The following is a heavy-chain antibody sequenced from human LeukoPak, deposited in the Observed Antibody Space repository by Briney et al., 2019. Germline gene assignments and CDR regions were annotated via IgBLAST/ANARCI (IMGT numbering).Heavy chain of an antibody. Sequence: GGSLRLSCAASGFTFSKNGMHWVRQAPGKGLEWVAVILYDGSNKYYADSVEGRFTIFRDDSEKTVYLQMNSLRAEDTAVYYCAKDRGYGSGALDNWGQGTLVTVSS. CDR1: GFTFSKNG. CDR3: AKDRGYGSGALDN. D-gene: IGHD3-10*01. J-gene: IGHJ4*02. V-gene: IGHV3-30*18. CDR2: ILYDGSNK.